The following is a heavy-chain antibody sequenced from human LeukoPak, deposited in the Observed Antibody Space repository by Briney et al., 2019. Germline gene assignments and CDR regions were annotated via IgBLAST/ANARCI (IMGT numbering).Heavy chain of an antibody. CDR3: ARDRVWNDDAFDI. J-gene: IGHJ3*02. V-gene: IGHV3-7*01. CDR1: GFTFSSYW. Sequence: GGSLRLSCAASGFTFSSYWMSWVRQAPGKGLEWVANIKQDGSEKYYVDSVKGRFTISRDNAKNSLYLQMNSLRAEDTAVYYCARDRVWNDDAFDIWGQGTMVTVSS. CDR2: IKQDGSEK. D-gene: IGHD1-1*01.